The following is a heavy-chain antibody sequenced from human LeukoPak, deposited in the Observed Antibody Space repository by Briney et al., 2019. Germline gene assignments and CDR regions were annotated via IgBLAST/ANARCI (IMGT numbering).Heavy chain of an antibody. V-gene: IGHV3-48*04. J-gene: IGHJ4*02. Sequence: GGSLRLSCAASGFTFSSYSMDWVRQAPGKGLEWVSYISSSSSPIYYADSVKGRFAISRDNAKNSLNLQMNSLRAEDTAVYYCARAVTTALDYWGQGTLVTVSS. CDR1: GFTFSSYS. CDR2: ISSSSSPI. CDR3: ARAVTTALDY. D-gene: IGHD4-17*01.